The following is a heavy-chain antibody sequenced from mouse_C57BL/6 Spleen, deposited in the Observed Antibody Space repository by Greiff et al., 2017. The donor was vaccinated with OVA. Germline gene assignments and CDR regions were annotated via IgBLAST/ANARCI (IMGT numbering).Heavy chain of an antibody. J-gene: IGHJ3*01. V-gene: IGHV7-3*01. D-gene: IGHD3-2*02. CDR3: ARSSQTAQAPWFAY. Sequence: EVMLVESGGGLVQPGGSLSLSCAASGFTFTDYYMSWVRQPPGKALEWLGFIRNKANGYTTEYSASVKGRFTISRDNSQSILYLQMNALRAEDSATYYCARSSQTAQAPWFAYWGQGTLVTVSA. CDR2: IRNKANGYTT. CDR1: GFTFTDYY.